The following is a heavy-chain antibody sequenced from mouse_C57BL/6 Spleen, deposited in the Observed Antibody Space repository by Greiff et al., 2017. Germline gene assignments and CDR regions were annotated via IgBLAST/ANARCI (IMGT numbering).Heavy chain of an antibody. CDR3: AREGLGFDY. D-gene: IGHD4-1*01. Sequence: EVKVVESGGGLVKPGGSLKFSCEASGFTFSSYAMSWVRQTPEKRLEWVATISAGGSYTYYPDNVKGRFTISRDNAKNNLYLQMSHLKSEDTAMYYCAREGLGFDYWGQGTTLTVSS. V-gene: IGHV5-4*01. CDR1: GFTFSSYA. CDR2: ISAGGSYT. J-gene: IGHJ2*01.